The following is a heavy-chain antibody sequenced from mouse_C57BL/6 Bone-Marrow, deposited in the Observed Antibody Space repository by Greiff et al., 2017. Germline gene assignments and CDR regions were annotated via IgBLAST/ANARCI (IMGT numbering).Heavy chain of an antibody. D-gene: IGHD1-1*01. J-gene: IGHJ2*01. V-gene: IGHV14-4*01. Sequence: VQLKESGAELVRPGASVKLSCTASGFNIKDDYMHWVKQRPEQGLEWIGWIDPENGDTEYASKFQGKATITADTSSNTAYLQLSSLTSEDTAVYYCTHYYGSSYPYWGQGTTLTVSS. CDR1: GFNIKDDY. CDR2: IDPENGDT. CDR3: THYYGSSYPY.